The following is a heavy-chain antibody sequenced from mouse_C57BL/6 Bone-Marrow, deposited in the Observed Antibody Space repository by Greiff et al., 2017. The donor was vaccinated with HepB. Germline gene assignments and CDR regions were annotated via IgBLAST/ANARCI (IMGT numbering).Heavy chain of an antibody. D-gene: IGHD1-1*01. CDR1: GYSFSSSW. CDR3: ASYSSYYYAMDY. Sequence: VMLVESGPELVKPGASVKISCKASGYSFSSSWMNWVKQRPGKGLEWIGRIYPGDGDTNYNGKFKGKATLTANKSSSTAYMQLSSLTSEDSAVYFCASYSSYYYAMDYWGQGTSVTVSS. CDR2: IYPGDGDT. J-gene: IGHJ4*01. V-gene: IGHV1-82*01.